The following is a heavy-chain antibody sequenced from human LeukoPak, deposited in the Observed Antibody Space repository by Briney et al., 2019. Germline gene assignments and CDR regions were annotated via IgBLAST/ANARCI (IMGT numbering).Heavy chain of an antibody. CDR3: ATYGWGSSLSEYFHH. D-gene: IGHD3-10*01. J-gene: IGHJ1*01. V-gene: IGHV4-31*03. Sequence: PSQTLSLTCTVSGGSISSGVYYWNWIRQHPGKGLEWIGYISYSGTTNYNPSLESRVTISVDTSKNQFSRRLSSMTAADTAIYYCATYGWGSSLSEYFHHWGQGTLVTVSS. CDR1: GGSISSGVYY. CDR2: ISYSGTT.